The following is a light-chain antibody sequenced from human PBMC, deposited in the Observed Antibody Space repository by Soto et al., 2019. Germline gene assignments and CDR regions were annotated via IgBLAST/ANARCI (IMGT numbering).Light chain of an antibody. J-gene: IGKJ3*01. V-gene: IGKV3-20*01. Sequence: EIVLTQSPGTLSLSPGERATLSCRASQSVGSDYLAWYQQKPGQAPRLLIYDASGRATGIPDRFSGSGSGTDFTLTIIRLEPEDFAVYYCQQYGTSQFTFGPGTKVDIK. CDR3: QQYGTSQFT. CDR1: QSVGSDY. CDR2: DAS.